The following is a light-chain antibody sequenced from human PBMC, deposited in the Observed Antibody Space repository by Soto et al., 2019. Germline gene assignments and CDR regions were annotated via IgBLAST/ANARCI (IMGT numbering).Light chain of an antibody. CDR1: QSISSN. CDR2: GAS. CDR3: QQYNNWPRT. V-gene: IGKV3-15*01. Sequence: EIVMTQSPATLSVSPGARATLSCRASQSISSNLAWYQHKPGQAPRLLIYGASTRANDVPAKFSGSGSGAEFTLSSSSLQSEAVAVYYCQQYNNWPRTFGQGTKVEIK. J-gene: IGKJ1*01.